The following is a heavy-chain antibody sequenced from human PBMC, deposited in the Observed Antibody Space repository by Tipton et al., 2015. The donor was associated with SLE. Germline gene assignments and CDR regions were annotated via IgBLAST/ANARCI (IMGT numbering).Heavy chain of an antibody. CDR3: ARGSVVADDY. J-gene: IGHJ4*02. CDR1: GDSISNYY. D-gene: IGHD2-15*01. V-gene: IGHV4-59*01. Sequence: TLSLTCTVSGDSISNYYWSWIRQPPGKGLEWIGEMDHSGITNYNPSLKSRVTISIEASKNQLSLTLKYVTAADTAVYYCARGSVVADDYWGQGTLVTVSS. CDR2: MDHSGIT.